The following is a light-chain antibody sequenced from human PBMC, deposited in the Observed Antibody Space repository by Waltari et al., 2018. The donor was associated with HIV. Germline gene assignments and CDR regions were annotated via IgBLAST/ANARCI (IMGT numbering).Light chain of an antibody. CDR2: ATS. Sequence: DIPLTQSPSFLSASIGARVTITCRASQNIYSYLVWYQQTPGKTHQVLIYATSTLQSGVPSRFSGSGSGTEFALTITNLQPDDFATYYCQQVNGYPLTFGGGTKVEIK. V-gene: IGKV1-9*01. CDR1: QNIYSY. J-gene: IGKJ4*01. CDR3: QQVNGYPLT.